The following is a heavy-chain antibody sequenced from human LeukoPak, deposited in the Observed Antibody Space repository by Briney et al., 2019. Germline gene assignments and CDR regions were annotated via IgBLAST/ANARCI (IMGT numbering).Heavy chain of an antibody. CDR1: GFTFSSYS. J-gene: IGHJ4*02. D-gene: IGHD5-24*01. CDR3: ARVVDGTATITQKFDY. Sequence: GGSLRLSCAASGFTFSSYSMNWVRQAPGKGLEWVSYISSSSSTIYYADSVKGRFTISRGNAKNSLYLQMNSLRAEDTAVYYCARVVDGTATITQKFDYWGQGTLVTVSS. V-gene: IGHV3-48*01. CDR2: ISSSSSTI.